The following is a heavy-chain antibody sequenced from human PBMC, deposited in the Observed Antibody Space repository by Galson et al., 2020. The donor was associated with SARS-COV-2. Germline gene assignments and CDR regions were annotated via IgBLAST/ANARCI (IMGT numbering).Heavy chain of an antibody. Sequence: ELDAGGSLRLSCAASGFSYSNYAMHWVRQAPGKGPEWVAGMSHDGSNKYYADSVKGRFTTSRDNSKNTLYLQMNSLRAEDTAVYYCAKDYYPTTTSDWFDSWDQGTLVTVSS. J-gene: IGHJ5*01. CDR1: GFSYSNYA. CDR3: AKDYYPTTTSDWFDS. V-gene: IGHV3-30*18. D-gene: IGHD3-10*01. CDR2: MSHDGSNK.